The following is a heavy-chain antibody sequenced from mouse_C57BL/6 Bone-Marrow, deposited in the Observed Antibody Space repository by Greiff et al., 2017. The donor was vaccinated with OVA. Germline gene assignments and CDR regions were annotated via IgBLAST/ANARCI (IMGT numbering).Heavy chain of an antibody. CDR1: GYTFTSYW. CDR3: ARLYYDDGYYAMDY. CDR2: IHPNSGST. Sequence: QVQLQQPGAELVKPGASVKLSCKASGYTFTSYWMHWVKQRPGQGLEWIGMIHPNSGSTNYNEKFKSKATLSVDKSSSTAYMQLSSLTSEDSAVYYCARLYYDDGYYAMDYWGQGTSVTVSS. J-gene: IGHJ4*01. D-gene: IGHD2-4*01. V-gene: IGHV1-64*01.